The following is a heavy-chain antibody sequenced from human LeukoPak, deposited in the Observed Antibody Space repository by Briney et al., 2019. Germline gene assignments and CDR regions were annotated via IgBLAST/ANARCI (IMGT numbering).Heavy chain of an antibody. J-gene: IGHJ5*02. V-gene: IGHV4-34*01. CDR2: INQNAGT. Sequence: SETLSLTCAVSGGSIRGYYWSWVRQSPGKGLEWIGDINQNAGTDYNPSLKRRVTMSIVSSKNQISLNVTAATAADTAIYYCARGRTRLSWLHPWGQGTLVTVSS. D-gene: IGHD6-6*01. CDR3: ARGRTRLSWLHP. CDR1: GGSIRGYY.